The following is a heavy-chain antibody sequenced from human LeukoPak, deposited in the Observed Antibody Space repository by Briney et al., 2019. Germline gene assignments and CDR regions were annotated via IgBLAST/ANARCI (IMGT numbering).Heavy chain of an antibody. J-gene: IGHJ4*02. V-gene: IGHV3-48*01. CDR1: GFTFSAYS. CDR3: ARDQAYSFDY. D-gene: IGHD4-11*01. Sequence: HTGGSLRLSCAASGFTFSAYSMNRVRQAPEKGLEWVSYIGSSSSPIYYADSVKGRFTISRDNAKNSLYLQMDSLRAEDTAVYYCARDQAYSFDYWGQGTLVTVSP. CDR2: IGSSSSPI.